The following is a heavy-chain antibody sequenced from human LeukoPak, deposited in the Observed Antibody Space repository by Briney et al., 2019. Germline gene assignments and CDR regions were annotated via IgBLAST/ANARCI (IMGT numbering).Heavy chain of an antibody. J-gene: IGHJ3*02. D-gene: IGHD3-3*01. CDR3: ARDWRSITIFGVVIMDAFDI. Sequence: PSETQSLTCAVYVGSFSGYYWSWIRQPPGKGLEWIGEINHSGSTNYNPSLKSRVTMSVDTSKNQFSLKLSSVTAADTAVYYCARDWRSITIFGVVIMDAFDIWGQGTMVTVSS. CDR1: VGSFSGYY. CDR2: INHSGST. V-gene: IGHV4-34*01.